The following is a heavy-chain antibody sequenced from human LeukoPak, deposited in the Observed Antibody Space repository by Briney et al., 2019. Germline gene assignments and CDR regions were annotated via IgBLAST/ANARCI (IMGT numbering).Heavy chain of an antibody. J-gene: IGHJ4*02. D-gene: IGHD3/OR15-3a*01. V-gene: IGHV1-8*02. CDR1: GYNFTTYW. CDR2: MNPNSGNT. Sequence: GESLKISCKGSGYNFTTYWIGWVRQATGQGLEWMGWMNPNSGNTGYAQKFQGRVTMTRNTSISTAYMELSSLRSEDTAVYYCARGPWTMYRPLDYWGQGTLVTVSS. CDR3: ARGPWTMYRPLDY.